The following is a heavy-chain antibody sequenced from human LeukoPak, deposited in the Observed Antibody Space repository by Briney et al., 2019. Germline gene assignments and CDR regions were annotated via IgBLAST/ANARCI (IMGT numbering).Heavy chain of an antibody. CDR2: IYYSGST. CDR1: GGSISSYY. CDR3: ARHISSGYSDAFDI. V-gene: IGHV4-59*08. D-gene: IGHD3-22*01. Sequence: PSETLSLTCTVSGGSISSYYWSWIRQPPGKGLEWIGYIYYSGSTNYNPSLKSRVTISVDTSKNQFSLKLSSVTAADTAVYYCARHISSGYSDAFDIWGQGTMVTVSS. J-gene: IGHJ3*02.